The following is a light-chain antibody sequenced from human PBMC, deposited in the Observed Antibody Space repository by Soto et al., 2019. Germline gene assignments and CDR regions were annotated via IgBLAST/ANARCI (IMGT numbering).Light chain of an antibody. CDR1: SSNIGNNY. Sequence: QSVLTRPPSVSAAPGQKVTISCSGSSSNIGNNYVSWYQQLPGTAPKLLIYDNNKRPSGIPDRFSGSKSGTSATLGITGLQTGDEADYYCGTWDSGLRAALFGGGTKLTVL. J-gene: IGLJ2*01. V-gene: IGLV1-51*01. CDR2: DNN. CDR3: GTWDSGLRAAL.